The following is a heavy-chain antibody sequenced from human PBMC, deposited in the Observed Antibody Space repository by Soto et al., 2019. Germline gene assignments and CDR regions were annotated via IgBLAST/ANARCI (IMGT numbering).Heavy chain of an antibody. Sequence: EVQLLESGGGLVQPGGSLRLSCAASGFTFSVYAMTWVRQAPGKGLEWVSSLTAGGTYTYYAESVKGRFTISRDNSNNTLVLQMNSLRAEDTAVYYCAKVRGELGYCSGGSRYFDSWGQGILVSVSS. J-gene: IGHJ4*02. D-gene: IGHD2-15*01. CDR1: GFTFSVYA. V-gene: IGHV3-23*01. CDR2: LTAGGTYT. CDR3: AKVRGELGYCSGGSRYFDS.